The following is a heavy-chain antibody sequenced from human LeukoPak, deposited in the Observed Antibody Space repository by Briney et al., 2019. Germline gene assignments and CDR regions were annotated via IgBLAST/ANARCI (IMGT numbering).Heavy chain of an antibody. CDR3: AREIGVTPINDFWTGYFDY. V-gene: IGHV1-46*01. Sequence: ASVKVSCKASGYIFSKHYIHWVRQAPGQGLEWMGIINPSGGTTDYAQKFQGRFTVTMDMFTSTVYMDLSSLTSEDTAVYYCAREIGVTPINDFWTGYFDYWGQGTQVTVSS. J-gene: IGHJ4*02. D-gene: IGHD3/OR15-3a*01. CDR1: GYIFSKHY. CDR2: INPSGGTT.